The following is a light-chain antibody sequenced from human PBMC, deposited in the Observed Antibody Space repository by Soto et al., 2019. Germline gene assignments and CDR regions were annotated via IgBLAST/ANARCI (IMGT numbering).Light chain of an antibody. CDR3: QQYNNWPPWT. CDR2: RAS. CDR1: QSVSSN. Sequence: EIVMTQSPATLSVSPGERATLSCRASQSVSSNLAWFQQKPGQPPRLVIYRASTRATGVPARFSGSGSGTEFTLTISSLQSEDFAVYYCQQYNNWPPWTFGQGTKVDIK. V-gene: IGKV3-15*01. J-gene: IGKJ1*01.